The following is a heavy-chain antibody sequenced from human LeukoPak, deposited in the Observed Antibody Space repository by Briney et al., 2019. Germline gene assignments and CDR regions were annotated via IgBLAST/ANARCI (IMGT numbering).Heavy chain of an antibody. CDR2: LYYSGST. Sequence: SETLSLTCTVSGCSISSSSLEWIRQPPGKGLEWMGSLYYSGSTSYNPSLKSRVTISLETSKNQFSLKLTSVTAADTGVYYCARAQGISAPGMVYFYYMDDWGRGTAVTVSS. D-gene: IGHD4/OR15-4a*01. CDR3: ARAQGISAPGMVYFYYMDD. V-gene: IGHV4-59*01. CDR1: GCSISSSS. J-gene: IGHJ6*03.